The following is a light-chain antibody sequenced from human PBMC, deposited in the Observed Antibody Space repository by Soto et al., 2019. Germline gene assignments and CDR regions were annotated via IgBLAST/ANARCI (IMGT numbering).Light chain of an antibody. J-gene: IGKJ3*01. Sequence: LSPGARATLSCRASQSVNDNHLAWYQQKGGQAPRLLIYGASTRAPGVPERFSGSGVGPDNRLNINRREPDASALSSCQLYGGSPPRGTFGPGTTVEI. V-gene: IGKV3-20*01. CDR3: QLYGGSPPRGT. CDR1: QSVNDNH. CDR2: GAS.